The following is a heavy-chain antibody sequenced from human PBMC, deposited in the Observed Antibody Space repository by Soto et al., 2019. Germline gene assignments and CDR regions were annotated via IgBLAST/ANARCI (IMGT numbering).Heavy chain of an antibody. D-gene: IGHD6-19*01. V-gene: IGHV4-30-4*02. CDR2: IYYSGST. CDR3: ARVGSSGWFDY. Sequence: SETLSLTCTVSGGSISSGDYYWSWIRQPPGKGLEWIGDIYYSGSTYYNPSLKSRVTISVDTSKNQFSLKLSSVTAADTAVYYCARVGSSGWFDYWGQGTLVTVSS. J-gene: IGHJ4*02. CDR1: GGSISSGDYY.